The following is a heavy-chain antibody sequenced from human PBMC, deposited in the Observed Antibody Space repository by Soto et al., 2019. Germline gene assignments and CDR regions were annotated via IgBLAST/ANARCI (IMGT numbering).Heavy chain of an antibody. CDR3: ARDSVHSSSWYGLDAFDI. D-gene: IGHD6-13*01. Sequence: QVQLVESGGGLVKPGGSLRLSCAASGFTLSDYYMSWIRQAPGKGLEWVSYISSSGSTIYYADSVKGRFTISRDNAKNSMYLQMNSLRAEDAAVYYCARDSVHSSSWYGLDAFDIWGQGTMVTVSS. CDR1: GFTLSDYY. CDR2: ISSSGSTI. V-gene: IGHV3-11*01. J-gene: IGHJ3*02.